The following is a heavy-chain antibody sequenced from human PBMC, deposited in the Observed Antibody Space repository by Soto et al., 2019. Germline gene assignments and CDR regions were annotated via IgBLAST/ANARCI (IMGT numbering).Heavy chain of an antibody. Sequence: AASVKVSCKASGYTFTSYGIGWVRQAPGQGLEWMGWISAYNGNTNYAQKLQGRVTMTTDTSTSTAYMEPRSLRSDDTAVYYCARDSLSDYDILTGYYDDAFDIWGQGTMVTVSS. V-gene: IGHV1-18*01. D-gene: IGHD3-9*01. CDR2: ISAYNGNT. CDR1: GYTFTSYG. CDR3: ARDSLSDYDILTGYYDDAFDI. J-gene: IGHJ3*02.